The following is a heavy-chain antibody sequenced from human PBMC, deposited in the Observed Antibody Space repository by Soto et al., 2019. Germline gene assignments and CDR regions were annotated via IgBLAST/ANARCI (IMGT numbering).Heavy chain of an antibody. CDR1: GGSMNNNY. V-gene: IGHV4-59*01. CDR2: IHSGGHS. CDR3: ARCKSNYYYGMDV. Sequence: SETLSLTCTVSGGSMNNNYWSWIRQPPGKGLEWIAWIHSGGHSSSNPSLKSRVTISVDTSKNQFSLKLSSVTAADTAVYYCARCKSNYYYGMDVWGQGTTVTVSS. J-gene: IGHJ6*02.